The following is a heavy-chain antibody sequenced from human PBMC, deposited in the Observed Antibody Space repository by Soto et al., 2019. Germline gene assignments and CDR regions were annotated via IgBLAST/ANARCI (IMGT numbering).Heavy chain of an antibody. J-gene: IGHJ5*02. Sequence: EVQLLESGGTLVQPGASLRLSCEVSGFSFSSFAMNWVRQAPGEGLEWVSSIRGTATSYADSVKGRFTISRDNSKNTVYLQMNTLRGEDTAVYYCAKCAVWMTPSGGWCNWFDPWGQGTVVIVSS. CDR3: AKCAVWMTPSGGWCNWFDP. CDR1: GFSFSSFA. D-gene: IGHD2-21*01. V-gene: IGHV3-23*01. CDR2: IRGTAT.